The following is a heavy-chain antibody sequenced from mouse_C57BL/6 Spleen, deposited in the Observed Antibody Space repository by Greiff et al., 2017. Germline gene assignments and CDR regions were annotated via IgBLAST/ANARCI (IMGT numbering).Heavy chain of an antibody. V-gene: IGHV1-72*01. J-gene: IGHJ4*01. Sequence: QVQLQQPGAELVKPGASVKLSCKASGYTFTSYWMHWVKQRPGRGLEWIGRIDPSSGGTTYNEKFKSKATLTVDKPSSTAYMQLSSLTSEDSAVYYGGRGITTGYYYAMDDWGKGTSVTAAS. CDR3: GRGITTGYYYAMDD. CDR2: IDPSSGGT. CDR1: GYTFTSYW. D-gene: IGHD2-4*01.